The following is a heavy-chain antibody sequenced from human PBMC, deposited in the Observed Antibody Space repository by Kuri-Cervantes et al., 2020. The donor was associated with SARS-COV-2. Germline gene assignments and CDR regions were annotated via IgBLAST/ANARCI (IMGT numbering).Heavy chain of an antibody. Sequence: GGSLRLSCAASGFTFSSYAMHWVRQAPGKGLEWLAVISYDGSNKYYADSVKGRFTISRDNSKNTLYLQMNSLRTEDSAVYYCARVSSSSSDYWGQGTLVTVSS. V-gene: IGHV3-30-3*01. CDR2: ISYDGSNK. D-gene: IGHD6-13*01. CDR1: GFTFSSYA. CDR3: ARVSSSSSDY. J-gene: IGHJ4*02.